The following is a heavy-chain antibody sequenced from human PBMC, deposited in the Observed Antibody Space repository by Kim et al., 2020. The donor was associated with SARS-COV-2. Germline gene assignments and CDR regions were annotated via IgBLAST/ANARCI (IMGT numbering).Heavy chain of an antibody. J-gene: IGHJ6*02. V-gene: IGHV3-48*02. D-gene: IGHD6-19*01. Sequence: GGSLRLSCAASGFTFSSYSMNWVRQAPGKGLEWFSYISSSSSTIYYADSVKGRFTISRDNAKNSLYLQMNSLRDEDTAVYYCAREWGSGLPYYYGMDVWGQGTTVTVSS. CDR3: AREWGSGLPYYYGMDV. CDR1: GFTFSSYS. CDR2: ISSSSSTI.